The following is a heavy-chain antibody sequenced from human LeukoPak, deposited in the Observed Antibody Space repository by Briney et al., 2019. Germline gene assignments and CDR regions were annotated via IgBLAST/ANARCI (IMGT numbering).Heavy chain of an antibody. V-gene: IGHV1-18*01. Sequence: ASVKVSCKASGYTFTSYGISWVRQAPGQGLEWMGWISAYNGNTSYAQKLQGRVTMTTDTSTSTAYMELRSLRSDDTAVYYCARWRITMVRGVIPLDAFDIWGQGTMVTVSS. CDR2: ISAYNGNT. CDR3: ARWRITMVRGVIPLDAFDI. J-gene: IGHJ3*02. CDR1: GYTFTSYG. D-gene: IGHD3-10*01.